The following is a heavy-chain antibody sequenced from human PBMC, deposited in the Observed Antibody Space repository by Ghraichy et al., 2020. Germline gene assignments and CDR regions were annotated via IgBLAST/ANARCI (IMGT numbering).Heavy chain of an antibody. V-gene: IGHV4-39*02. CDR1: GGSVSSRSFY. J-gene: IGHJ1*01. D-gene: IGHD6-13*01. CDR2: ISYGGTT. Sequence: SETLSLTCSVSGGSVSSRSFYWAWIRQPPGKGLEWIGSISYGGTTYYNPSLKSRVTISVDTSKNNFSLKLNSVTAADTAVYYCVRRRAAAGGGNEYVQDWGQGTLVTVSS. CDR3: VRRRAAAGGGNEYVQD.